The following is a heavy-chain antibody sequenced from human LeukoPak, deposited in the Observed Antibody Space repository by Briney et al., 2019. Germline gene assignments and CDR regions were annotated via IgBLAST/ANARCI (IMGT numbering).Heavy chain of an antibody. CDR1: GFTFSSYA. D-gene: IGHD5-18*01. J-gene: IGHJ6*02. CDR3: AKDQGIQLWLIYYYGMDV. V-gene: IGHV3-23*01. Sequence: QPGGSLRLSCAASGFTFSSYAMSWVRQAPGKGLEWVSAISGSGGSTYYADSVKGRFTISRDNSKNTLYLQMNSLRAEDTAVYYCAKDQGIQLWLIYYYGMDVWGQGTTVTVSS. CDR2: ISGSGGST.